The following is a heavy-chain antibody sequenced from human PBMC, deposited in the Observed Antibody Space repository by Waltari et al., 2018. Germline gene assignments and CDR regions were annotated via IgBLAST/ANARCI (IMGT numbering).Heavy chain of an antibody. D-gene: IGHD5-18*01. V-gene: IGHV1-69*12. CDR3: ARGGYSYGSVYNYYYYYMDV. J-gene: IGHJ6*03. Sequence: QVQLVQSGAEVKKPGSSVKVSCKASGGTFSSYAISWVRQAPGQGLEWMGGIIPIFGTANYAQKFQGRVTITADESTSTAYMELSSLRSEDTAVYYCARGGYSYGSVYNYYYYYMDVWGKGTTVTVSS. CDR2: IIPIFGTA. CDR1: GGTFSSYA.